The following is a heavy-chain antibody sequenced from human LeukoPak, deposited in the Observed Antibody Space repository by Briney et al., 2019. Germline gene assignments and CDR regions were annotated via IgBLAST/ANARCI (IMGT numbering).Heavy chain of an antibody. Sequence: TLSLTCTVSGGSISSGDYYWSWIRQPPGKGLEWIGYIYYSGITYYNSSLKSRVSLSVDKANKKFSLRLTSVTAADTAVYFCARDSRLASRTGTFDSWGQGTLVIVSS. J-gene: IGHJ4*02. D-gene: IGHD1-7*01. CDR1: GGSISSGDYY. CDR3: ARDSRLASRTGTFDS. CDR2: IYYSGIT. V-gene: IGHV4-30-4*01.